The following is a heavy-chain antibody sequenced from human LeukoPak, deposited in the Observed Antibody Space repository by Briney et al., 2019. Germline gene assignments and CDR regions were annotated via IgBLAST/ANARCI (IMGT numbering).Heavy chain of an antibody. Sequence: GESLKISCKGSGYSFTSYWIGWVRQMPGKGLEWIGIIYPIDSHTRYSPSFQGQVTISADNSIRTAYLQWSSLKASDTAMYYCARRINSGSYPFYFDYWGQGTLVTVSS. D-gene: IGHD1-26*01. J-gene: IGHJ4*02. CDR1: GYSFTSYW. CDR2: IYPIDSHT. V-gene: IGHV5-51*01. CDR3: ARRINSGSYPFYFDY.